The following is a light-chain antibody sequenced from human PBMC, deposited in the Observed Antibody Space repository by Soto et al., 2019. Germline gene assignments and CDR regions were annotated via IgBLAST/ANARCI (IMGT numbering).Light chain of an antibody. J-gene: IGKJ2*01. Sequence: DIQMTQSPSSLSASVGDRVTITCRASQSISTYLHWYQHKPGKAPKLLIYGAYSLQSGVPSRFSGSGSGTDFTLTISSLQPEDFATYYCQQSYMTFMYTFGQGTKLEIK. CDR3: QQSYMTFMYT. CDR2: GAY. CDR1: QSISTY. V-gene: IGKV1-39*01.